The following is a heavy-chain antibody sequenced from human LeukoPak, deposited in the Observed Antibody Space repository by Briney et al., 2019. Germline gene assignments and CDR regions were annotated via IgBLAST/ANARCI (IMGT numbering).Heavy chain of an antibody. CDR3: ARDWGRGPITDYGDYFDY. CDR2: IKQDGSEK. D-gene: IGHD4-17*01. J-gene: IGHJ4*02. V-gene: IGHV3-7*01. Sequence: GSLRLSCAASGFTYSSYLMSWVRQAPGKGLEWVAKIKQDGSEKYYVDSVKGRFTISRDNAKNSLYLQMNSLRAEDTAVYYCARDWGRGPITDYGDYFDYWGQGTLVTVSS. CDR1: GFTYSSYL.